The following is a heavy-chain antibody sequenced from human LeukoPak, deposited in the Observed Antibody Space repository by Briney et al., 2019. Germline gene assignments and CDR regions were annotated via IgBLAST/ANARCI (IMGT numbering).Heavy chain of an antibody. J-gene: IGHJ4*02. V-gene: IGHV3-7*01. CDR1: GFIFSRYW. CDR3: ARSDGSSWYSLHDY. D-gene: IGHD6-13*01. CDR2: MDQDGSEI. Sequence: GGSLRLSCAASGFIFSRYWMSWVRQAPGKGLEWVANMDQDGSEIYHVASVKDRFTISRDNAKNSLYLQMNSLRAEDTAVYYCARSDGSSWYSLHDYWGQGTLVTVSS.